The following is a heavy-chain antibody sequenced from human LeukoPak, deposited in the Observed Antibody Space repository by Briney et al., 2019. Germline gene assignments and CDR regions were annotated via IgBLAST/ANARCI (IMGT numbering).Heavy chain of an antibody. CDR3: ARGRVTTIANYYYYYIDV. Sequence: SQTLSLTCAISGDSVSSNSAAWTWIRQSPSRGLEWLGRTYYRSKWYNDYEVSVQSRITINPDTSKNQFSLQLNSVTPEDTAVYYCARGRVTTIANYYYYYIDVWGKGTAVTVSS. J-gene: IGHJ6*03. CDR2: TYYRSKWYN. D-gene: IGHD4-17*01. CDR1: GDSVSSNSAA. V-gene: IGHV6-1*01.